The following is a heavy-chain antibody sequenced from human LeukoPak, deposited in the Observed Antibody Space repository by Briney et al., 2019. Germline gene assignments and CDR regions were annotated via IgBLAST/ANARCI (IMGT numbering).Heavy chain of an antibody. CDR3: TRDQTPYY. CDR1: GFTFSSYA. Sequence: GGSLRLSCAAPGFTFSSYAMSWVRQAPGKGLEWVGFIRSQIYGGTPEYAASVKGRFTISRDDSEGVAYLQMNSLKTEDTAVYYCTRDQTPYYWGQGTLVTVSS. V-gene: IGHV3-49*04. J-gene: IGHJ4*02. CDR2: IRSQIYGGTP.